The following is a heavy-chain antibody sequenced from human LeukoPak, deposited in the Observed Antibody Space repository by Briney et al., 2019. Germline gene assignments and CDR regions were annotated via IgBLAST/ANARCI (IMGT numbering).Heavy chain of an antibody. CDR3: ARVGYDSSGPDAFDI. Sequence: ASETLSLTCAVYGGSFSGYYWSWIRQPPGKGLEWIGEINHSGSTNYNPSLKSRVTISVDTSKNQFSLKLSSVTAADTAVYYCARVGYDSSGPDAFDIWGQGTMVTVSS. CDR2: INHSGST. V-gene: IGHV4-34*01. J-gene: IGHJ3*02. D-gene: IGHD3-22*01. CDR1: GGSFSGYY.